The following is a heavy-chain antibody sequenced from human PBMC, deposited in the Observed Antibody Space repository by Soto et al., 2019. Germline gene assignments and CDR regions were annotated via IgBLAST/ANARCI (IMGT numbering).Heavy chain of an antibody. CDR3: ARDIVVVVAATQGDYYYGMDV. Sequence: ASVKVSCKASGYTFTSYGISWVRQAPGQGLEWMGWISAYNGNTNYAQKLQGRVTMTTDTSTSTAYMELRSLRSGDTAVYYCARDIVVVVAATQGDYYYGMDVWGQGTTVTVSS. CDR1: GYTFTSYG. V-gene: IGHV1-18*01. J-gene: IGHJ6*02. D-gene: IGHD2-15*01. CDR2: ISAYNGNT.